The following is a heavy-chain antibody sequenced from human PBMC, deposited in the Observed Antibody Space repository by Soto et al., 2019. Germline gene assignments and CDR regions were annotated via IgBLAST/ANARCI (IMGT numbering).Heavy chain of an antibody. Sequence: SLRLSCAASGFTFSSYAMSWVRQAPGKGLEWVSAISGSGGSTYYADSVKGRFTISRDNSKNTLYLQMNSLRAEDTAVYYCAKVVVVVAARYVDYFDYWGQGTLVTVSS. D-gene: IGHD2-15*01. V-gene: IGHV3-23*01. CDR2: ISGSGGST. CDR1: GFTFSSYA. CDR3: AKVVVVVAARYVDYFDY. J-gene: IGHJ4*02.